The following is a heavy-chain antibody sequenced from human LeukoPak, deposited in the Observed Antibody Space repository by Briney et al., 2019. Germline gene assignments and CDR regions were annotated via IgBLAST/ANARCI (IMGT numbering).Heavy chain of an antibody. V-gene: IGHV4-30-2*01. CDR2: FYHSGST. J-gene: IGHJ4*02. CDR1: GASISSGGYS. D-gene: IGHD3-22*01. CDR3: AKDRTYYYDNSGYYSDY. Sequence: SETLSLTCAVSGASISSGGYSWSWIRQPPGKGLEWIAYFYHSGSTYYNPSLKSRVTISVDRSKNQFSLNLSSVTAADTAVYYCAKDRTYYYDNSGYYSDYWGQGTLVTVSS.